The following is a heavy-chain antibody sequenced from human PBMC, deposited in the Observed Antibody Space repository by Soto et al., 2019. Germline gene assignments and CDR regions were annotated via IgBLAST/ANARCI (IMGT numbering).Heavy chain of an antibody. V-gene: IGHV3-30-3*01. D-gene: IGHD1-26*01. Sequence: QGQLVESGGGVVQPGRSLRLSCEASGFTLRGYAMHWVRQAPGKGLEWVALISYDGSKQYYADSVQGRFTISRDNSRSTLYPQMNTLRPDDTAVYYCAREGDGRPARDYYDGMDIWGQGTTVTVSS. CDR3: AREGDGRPARDYYDGMDI. CDR1: GFTLRGYA. J-gene: IGHJ6*02. CDR2: ISYDGSKQ.